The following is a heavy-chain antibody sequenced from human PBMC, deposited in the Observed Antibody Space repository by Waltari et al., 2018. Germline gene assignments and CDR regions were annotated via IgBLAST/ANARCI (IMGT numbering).Heavy chain of an antibody. V-gene: IGHV4-34*01. Sequence: QGKPQQRGAGLLKPAETRAATCAVYGGSFSGDHGSGSRQPPGKGLEWIGEINHSGSTNYNPSLKSRVTISVDTSKNQFSLKLSSVTAADTAVYYCARRASSGSRAVDYWGQGTLVTVSS. CDR1: GGSFSGDH. D-gene: IGHD6-25*01. J-gene: IGHJ4*02. CDR2: INHSGST. CDR3: ARRASSGSRAVDY.